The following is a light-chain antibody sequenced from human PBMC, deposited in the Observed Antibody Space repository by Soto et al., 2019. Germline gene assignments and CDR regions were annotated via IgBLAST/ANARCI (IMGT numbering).Light chain of an antibody. J-gene: IGLJ2*01. V-gene: IGLV2-14*01. CDR3: SAYSRGSTLLL. Sequence: QSALTQPASVSGSPGQSITISCTGSNRDVGGYDYVSWYQQHPGKAPKLLIFGVNSRPSGVSNRFSGSKSGNTASLTISGLQAEDEGDYYCSAYSRGSTLLLFGGGTKLTVL. CDR1: NRDVGGYDY. CDR2: GVN.